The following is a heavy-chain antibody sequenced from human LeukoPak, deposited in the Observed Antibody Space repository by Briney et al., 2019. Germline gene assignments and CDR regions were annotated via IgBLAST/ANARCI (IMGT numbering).Heavy chain of an antibody. V-gene: IGHV3-7*01. CDR3: ARGPPRDSSGYFNY. CDR2: IKQDGSEK. D-gene: IGHD3-22*01. Sequence: PRGSLRLSCAASGFTFSSYWMNWVRQAPGKGLEWVANIKQDGSEKYYVDSVKGRFTISRDNAKNSLYLQMNSLRAEDTAVYYCARGPPRDSSGYFNYWGQGTLVTVSS. J-gene: IGHJ4*02. CDR1: GFTFSSYW.